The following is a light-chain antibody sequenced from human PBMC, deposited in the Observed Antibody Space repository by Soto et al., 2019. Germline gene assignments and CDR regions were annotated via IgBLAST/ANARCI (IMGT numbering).Light chain of an antibody. CDR1: QSVLYSSNNKNY. Sequence: DIVMTQSRDSLAVSLGERATINCKSSQSVLYSSNNKNYLAWYQQKPGQPPKLLIYWASTRESGVPDRFSGSGSGTDFTLTISSLQAEDVAVYYCQQYYSTSYTFGQGTKLEIK. J-gene: IGKJ2*01. CDR3: QQYYSTSYT. CDR2: WAS. V-gene: IGKV4-1*01.